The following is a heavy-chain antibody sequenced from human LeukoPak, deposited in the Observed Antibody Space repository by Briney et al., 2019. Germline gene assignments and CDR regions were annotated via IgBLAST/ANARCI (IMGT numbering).Heavy chain of an antibody. D-gene: IGHD3-22*01. Sequence: PSETLSLTCTVSGGSISSSSYYWGWIRQPPGKGLEWIGSIYYSGSTYYNPSLKSRVTISVDTSKNQFSLKLSSVTAADTAVYYCASMPYYYDSSGYYKLDYWGQGTLVTVSS. CDR1: GGSISSSSYY. CDR3: ASMPYYYDSSGYYKLDY. V-gene: IGHV4-39*07. CDR2: IYYSGST. J-gene: IGHJ4*02.